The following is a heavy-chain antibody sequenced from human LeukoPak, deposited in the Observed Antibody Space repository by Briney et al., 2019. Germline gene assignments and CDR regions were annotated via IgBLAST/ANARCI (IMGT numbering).Heavy chain of an antibody. CDR2: ISGSGGST. J-gene: IGHJ4*02. V-gene: IGHV3-23*01. CDR1: GFTFSSYA. Sequence: GGSLRLSCAASGFTFSSYAMSWVRQAPGKGLEWVSAISGSGGSTYYAGSVKGRFTISRDNSKNTLYLQMNSLRAEDTAVYYCAKDPIAAAGPPSYYWGQGTLVTVSS. D-gene: IGHD6-13*01. CDR3: AKDPIAAAGPPSYY.